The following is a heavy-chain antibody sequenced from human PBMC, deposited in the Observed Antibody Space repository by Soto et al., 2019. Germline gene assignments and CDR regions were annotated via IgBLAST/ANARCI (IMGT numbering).Heavy chain of an antibody. D-gene: IGHD5-12*01. Sequence: QVQLEQSGAEVKKPGASVKVSCKASGYTFTRSGISWVRQAPGQGPEWMGWISSYNGDTNYAQTFQGRVTMTTDTTTSTAYMELRSLGSDDTAVYYCARAGVAPYYCSGMDVWGQGTSVTVSS. CDR2: ISSYNGDT. V-gene: IGHV1-18*01. CDR1: GYTFTRSG. CDR3: ARAGVAPYYCSGMDV. J-gene: IGHJ6*02.